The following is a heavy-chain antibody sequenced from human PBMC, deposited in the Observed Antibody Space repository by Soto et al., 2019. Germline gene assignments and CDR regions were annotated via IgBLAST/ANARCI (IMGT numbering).Heavy chain of an antibody. CDR1: GFTVSSNY. V-gene: IGHV3-53*01. D-gene: IGHD3-10*01. CDR2: IYSGGST. CDR3: AARGGGTADDY. Sequence: EVQLVESGGGLIQPGGSLRLSCAASGFTVSSNYMSWVRQAPGKGLEWVSVIYSGGSTYYADSVKSRFTISRDNSKNTLYRQMHSRRAEDTAVYYCAARGGGTADDYWGQGTLVTFSS. J-gene: IGHJ4*02.